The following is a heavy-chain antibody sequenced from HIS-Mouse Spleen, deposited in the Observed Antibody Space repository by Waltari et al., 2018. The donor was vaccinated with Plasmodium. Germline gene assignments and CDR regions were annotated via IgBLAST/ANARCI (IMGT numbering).Heavy chain of an antibody. CDR3: AREDILTGYYNDYWYFDL. D-gene: IGHD3-9*01. CDR1: GFTFSSYS. Sequence: EVQLVESGGGLVKPGWSLRLSCAASGFTFSSYSMNWVRQAPGKVLEWGTSISSSSSYIYYADSVKVRFTISRDNAKNSLYLQMNSLRAEDTAVYYCAREDILTGYYNDYWYFDLWGRGTLVTVSS. J-gene: IGHJ2*01. CDR2: ISSSSSYI. V-gene: IGHV3-21*01.